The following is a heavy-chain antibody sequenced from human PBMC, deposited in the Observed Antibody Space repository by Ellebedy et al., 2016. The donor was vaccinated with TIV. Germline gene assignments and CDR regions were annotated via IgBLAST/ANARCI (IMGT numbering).Heavy chain of an antibody. V-gene: IGHV3-7*01. D-gene: IGHD1-26*01. CDR2: MRQDGGDK. CDR1: GFSFRSYW. CDR3: ATDGSYGDHLSPAHAFVF. J-gene: IGHJ3*01. Sequence: GESLKISCVGSGFSFRSYWMRGGRGASGKGLELWSNMRQDGGDKYYVDSVKGRFTISRDNAKSSLYLQMDSVRAEDTAVYYCATDGSYGDHLSPAHAFVFWGQGTTVTVSS.